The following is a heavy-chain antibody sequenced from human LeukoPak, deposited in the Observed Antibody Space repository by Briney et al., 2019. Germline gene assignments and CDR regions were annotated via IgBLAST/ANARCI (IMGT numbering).Heavy chain of an antibody. V-gene: IGHV1-2*02. CDR1: GYTFTGYY. J-gene: IGHJ5*02. CDR3: ARGAGPFHGSGSYQNNWFDP. Sequence: ASVKVPCKASGYTFTGYYMHWVRQAPGQGLEWMGWINPNSGGTNYAQKFQGRVTMTRDTSISTAYMELSRLRSDDTAVYYCARGAGPFHGSGSYQNNWFDPWGQGTLVTVSS. D-gene: IGHD3-10*01. CDR2: INPNSGGT.